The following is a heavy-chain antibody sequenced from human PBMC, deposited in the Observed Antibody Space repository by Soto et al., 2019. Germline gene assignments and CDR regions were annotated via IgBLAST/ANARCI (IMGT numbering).Heavy chain of an antibody. J-gene: IGHJ4*02. D-gene: IGHD3-3*01. V-gene: IGHV3-48*03. CDR3: ARTQYYDFWSGYYFDY. Sequence: GGSLRLSCAASGFSFSSYEVNWIRQAPGKGLEWVSYISSSGKTRYYADSVKGRFTVSRDNVNNLTYLQMNSLRAEDTAVYYCARTQYYDFWSGYYFDYWGQGTLVTVSS. CDR1: GFSFSSYE. CDR2: ISSSGKTR.